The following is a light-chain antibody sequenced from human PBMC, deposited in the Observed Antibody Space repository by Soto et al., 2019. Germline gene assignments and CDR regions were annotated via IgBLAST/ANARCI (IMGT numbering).Light chain of an antibody. V-gene: IGKV3-11*01. J-gene: IGKJ5*01. Sequence: EIVLTQSPATLSLSPGERATLSCRASQSVSSYLAWYQQKPGQAPRLLIYDASNMATGIPARFSGSGSGTDFTLTISSLEPEDFAFYYCQQRSNWPGITFGQGTRLEIK. CDR2: DAS. CDR1: QSVSSY. CDR3: QQRSNWPGIT.